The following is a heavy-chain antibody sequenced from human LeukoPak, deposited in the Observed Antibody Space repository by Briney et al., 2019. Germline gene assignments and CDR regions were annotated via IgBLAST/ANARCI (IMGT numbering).Heavy chain of an antibody. D-gene: IGHD3-22*01. V-gene: IGHV4-59*01. CDR2: IYYSGST. CDR3: ARSSGYYYY. CDR1: GGSISNYY. Sequence: SETLSLTRIVSGGSISNYYWSWIRQPPGKGLEWIGYIYYSGSTNYNPSLKSRVTISVDTSKNQFSLKLSSVTAADTAVYYCARSSGYYYYWGQGTLVTVSS. J-gene: IGHJ4*02.